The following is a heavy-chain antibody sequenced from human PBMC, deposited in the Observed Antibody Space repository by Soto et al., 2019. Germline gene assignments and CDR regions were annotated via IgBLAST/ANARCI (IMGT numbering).Heavy chain of an antibody. CDR3: AKDGYGSGSSYFDY. J-gene: IGHJ4*02. CDR1: GFTFSSYG. D-gene: IGHD3-10*01. V-gene: IGHV3-30*18. Sequence: QVQLVESGGGVVQPGRSLRLSCAASGFTFSSYGVHWVRQAPGKGLEWVAVISYDGSNKYYADSVKGRFTISRDNSKNTLYLQMNSLRAEDTAVYYCAKDGYGSGSSYFDYWGQGTLVTVSS. CDR2: ISYDGSNK.